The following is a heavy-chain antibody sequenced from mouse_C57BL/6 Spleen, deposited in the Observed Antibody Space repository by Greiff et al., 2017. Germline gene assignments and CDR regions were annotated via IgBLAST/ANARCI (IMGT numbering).Heavy chain of an antibody. J-gene: IGHJ2*01. CDR1: GYTFTSYW. D-gene: IGHD1-1*01. CDR2: IDPTSGST. V-gene: IGHV1-64*01. CDR3: ARWDDYGSSLYYFDY. Sequence: QVQLQQPGAELVKPGASVKLSCKASGYTFTSYWMHWVKQRPGQGLEWIGKIDPTSGSTNYNEKFKSKATLTVDKSSSTAYMHLSSLTSEDSAVYDVARWDDYGSSLYYFDYWGQGTTLTVSS.